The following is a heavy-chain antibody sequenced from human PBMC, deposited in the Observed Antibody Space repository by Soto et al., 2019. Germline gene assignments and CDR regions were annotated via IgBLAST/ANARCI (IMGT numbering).Heavy chain of an antibody. J-gene: IGHJ5*02. CDR2: IYHSGST. V-gene: IGHV4-4*02. D-gene: IGHD3-22*01. CDR1: GGSVSSSNC. CDR3: ASVGSDYDNSGYYLP. Sequence: LSLTCIVSGGSVSSSNCWSWVRQPPGKGLEWIGEIYHSGSTTYNPSLKSRATISVDKSENQFSLRLKSVTAADTAVYYCASVGSDYDNSGYYLPWGPGTLVTGSS.